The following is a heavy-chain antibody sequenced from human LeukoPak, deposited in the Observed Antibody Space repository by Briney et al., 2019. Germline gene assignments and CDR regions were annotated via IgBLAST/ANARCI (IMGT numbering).Heavy chain of an antibody. CDR3: ARDLNSYYYDSSGYPDY. J-gene: IGHJ4*02. D-gene: IGHD3-22*01. CDR2: INPSGGST. Sequence: GASVKVSCKASGYTFTGYYMHWVRQAPGQGLEWMGIINPSGGSTSYAQKFQGRVTMTRDTSTSTVYMELSSLRSEDTAVYYCARDLNSYYYDSSGYPDYWGQGTLVTVSS. CDR1: GYTFTGYY. V-gene: IGHV1-46*01.